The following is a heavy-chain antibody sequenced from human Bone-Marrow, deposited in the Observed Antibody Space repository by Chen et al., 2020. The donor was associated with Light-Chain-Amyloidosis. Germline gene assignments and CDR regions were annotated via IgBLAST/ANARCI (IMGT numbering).Heavy chain of an antibody. CDR2: IYFRGDT. Sequence: QLQLQESGPGLVKTSETLSPTCTVSSGSISSDNYYWGWIRQPPGQGLEWIGSIYFRGDTYYRPSLRSRVTISVDTSKNQFSLILNSMTAADTAVYYCVRQRRGIGWLPVYWGQGTLVTVSS. CDR1: SGSISSDNYY. D-gene: IGHD3-9*01. CDR3: VRQRRGIGWLPVY. J-gene: IGHJ4*02. V-gene: IGHV4-39*01.